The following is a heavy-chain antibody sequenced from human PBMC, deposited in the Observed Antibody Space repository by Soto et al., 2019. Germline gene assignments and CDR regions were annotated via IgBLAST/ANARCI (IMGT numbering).Heavy chain of an antibody. CDR2: IYYSGST. CDR1: GGSISSGGYY. J-gene: IGHJ6*02. Sequence: QVQLQESGPGLVKPSQTLSLTCTVSGGSISSGGYYWSWIRQHPGKGLEWIGYIYYSGSTYYNPSLKSRVTISVDTSKNQCSLKLSSVTAADTAVYYCARGERGYCSSTSCYRRYYYYGMDVWGQGTTVTVSS. V-gene: IGHV4-31*03. CDR3: ARGERGYCSSTSCYRRYYYYGMDV. D-gene: IGHD2-2*02.